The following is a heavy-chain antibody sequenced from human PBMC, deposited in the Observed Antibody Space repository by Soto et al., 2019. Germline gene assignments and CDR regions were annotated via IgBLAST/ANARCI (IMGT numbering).Heavy chain of an antibody. Sequence: ASVKVSCKASGYTFTVYYMHWVRQAPGQGLEWMGWINPNSGGTNYAQKFQGWVTMTRDTSISTAYMELSRLRSDDTAVYYCARVRGFWSGYYAFEIWGQGTMVTVSS. D-gene: IGHD3-3*01. CDR2: INPNSGGT. V-gene: IGHV1-2*04. J-gene: IGHJ3*02. CDR3: ARVRGFWSGYYAFEI. CDR1: GYTFTVYY.